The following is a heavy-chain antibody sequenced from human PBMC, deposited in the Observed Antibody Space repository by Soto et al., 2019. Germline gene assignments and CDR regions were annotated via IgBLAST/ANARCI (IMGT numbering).Heavy chain of an antibody. CDR3: ASEAHPTGYDYVWGSYRYHFDY. CDR2: IYYSGST. CDR1: VGSITSADYY. V-gene: IGHV4-30-4*02. D-gene: IGHD3-16*02. J-gene: IGHJ4*02. Sequence: SETLSLTCTVSVGSITSADYYWSWIRQPPGKGQEWIGYIYYSGSTYYNPSLKSRVTISVDTSKNQFSLKLSSVTAADTAVYYCASEAHPTGYDYVWGSYRYHFDYWGQGTLVTVSS.